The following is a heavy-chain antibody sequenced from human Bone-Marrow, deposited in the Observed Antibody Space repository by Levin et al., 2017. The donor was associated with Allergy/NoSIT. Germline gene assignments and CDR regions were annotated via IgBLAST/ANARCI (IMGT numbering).Heavy chain of an antibody. CDR1: GFSLSTSGVG. V-gene: IGHV2-5*01. Sequence: SGPTLVKPTQTLTLTCTFSGFSLSTSGVGVGWIRQPPGKALEWLALIYWNDDKRYSPSLKSRLTITKDTSKNQVVLTMTNMDPVDTATYYCAHRGISPYDSSGYNSRGYNWFDPWGQGTLVTVSS. CDR2: IYWNDDK. CDR3: AHRGISPYDSSGYNSRGYNWFDP. D-gene: IGHD3-22*01. J-gene: IGHJ5*02.